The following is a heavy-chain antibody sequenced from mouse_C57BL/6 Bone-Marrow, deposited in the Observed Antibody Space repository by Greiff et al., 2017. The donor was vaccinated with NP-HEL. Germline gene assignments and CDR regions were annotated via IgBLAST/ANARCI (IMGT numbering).Heavy chain of an antibody. V-gene: IGHV3-5*01. CDR3: ARDRHDGYSFDY. CDR1: GISITTGNYR. Sequence: EVQLQESGPGLVKPSQTVFLTCTVTGISITTGNYRWSWIRQFPGNKLEWIGYIYYSGTITNNPSLTSRTTITRDTPKNQFFLEMNSLTAEDKATYYCARDRHDGYSFDYWGQGTTLTVSS. D-gene: IGHD2-3*01. CDR2: IYYSGTI. J-gene: IGHJ2*01.